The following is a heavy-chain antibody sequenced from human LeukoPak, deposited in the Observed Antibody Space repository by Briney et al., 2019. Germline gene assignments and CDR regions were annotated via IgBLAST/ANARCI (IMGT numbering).Heavy chain of an antibody. J-gene: IGHJ4*02. CDR2: INHSGST. CDR1: GGSFSGYY. D-gene: IGHD1-26*01. CDR3: ARGRAYDY. V-gene: IGHV4-34*01. Sequence: SETLSLTCAVYGGSFSGYYWSWIPQPPGKGLEWIGEINHSGSTNYNPSLKSRVTISVDTSKNQFSLKLSSVTAADTAVYYCARGRAYDYWGQGTLVTVSS.